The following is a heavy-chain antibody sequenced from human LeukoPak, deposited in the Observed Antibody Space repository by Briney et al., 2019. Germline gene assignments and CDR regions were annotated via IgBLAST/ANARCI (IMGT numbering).Heavy chain of an antibody. CDR2: ISSSSSYI. CDR3: ARRYYYDSSGYYYVDDY. CDR1: GFTFSSYS. V-gene: IGHV3-21*01. D-gene: IGHD3-22*01. Sequence: GGSLRLSCAASGFTFSSYSMNWVRQAPGKGLEWVSSISSSSSYIYYADSVKGRFTISRDNAKNSLYLQMNSLRAEDTAVYYCARRYYYDSSGYYYVDDYWGQGTLVTVSS. J-gene: IGHJ4*02.